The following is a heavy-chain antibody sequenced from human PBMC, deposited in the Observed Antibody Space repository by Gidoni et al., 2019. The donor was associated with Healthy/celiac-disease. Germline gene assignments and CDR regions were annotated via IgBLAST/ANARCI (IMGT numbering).Heavy chain of an antibody. J-gene: IGHJ4*02. CDR3: ARHVMVRGVSFVLDY. CDR2: IYYSGSN. Sequence: QLHLQESGPGLVKPSEILSLTCTVSGASLSSRSYYWGWIRQPPGQGLEWIGSIYYSGSNYYNPSLKSRVTISVDTSKNQFSLKLSSVTAADTAVYYCARHVMVRGVSFVLDYWGQGTLVTVSS. V-gene: IGHV4-39*01. D-gene: IGHD3-10*01. CDR1: GASLSSRSYY.